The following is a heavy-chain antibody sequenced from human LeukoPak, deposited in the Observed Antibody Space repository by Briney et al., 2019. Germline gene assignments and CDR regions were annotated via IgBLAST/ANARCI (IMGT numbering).Heavy chain of an antibody. V-gene: IGHV3-7*03. J-gene: IGHJ4*02. D-gene: IGHD6-13*01. Sequence: GGSLRLSCAASGFPFSSYSMTWVRQAPGKGLEWVANIKPDGTTKFYVDSVKGRFTISRDNALSSLYLQMNSLRAEDTAIYYCARSIPYGTTWYGRSDYWGQGTLVTVSS. CDR1: GFPFSSYS. CDR3: ARSIPYGTTWYGRSDY. CDR2: IKPDGTTK.